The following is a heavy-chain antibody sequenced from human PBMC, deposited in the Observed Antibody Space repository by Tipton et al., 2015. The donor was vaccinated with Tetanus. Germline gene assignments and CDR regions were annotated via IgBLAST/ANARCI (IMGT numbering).Heavy chain of an antibody. D-gene: IGHD2-2*01. Sequence: TLSLTCTVSGSSITSTTHYWGWIRQAPGKGLEWIGIIYYSGSTYYNASLRSRVTISVDTSKNQFSLQLRSVTAADTAVYYCARQQASCYGGCWFDPWGQGTLVTVSS. CDR2: IYYSGST. J-gene: IGHJ5*02. CDR3: ARQQASCYGGCWFDP. CDR1: GSSITSTTHY. V-gene: IGHV4-39*01.